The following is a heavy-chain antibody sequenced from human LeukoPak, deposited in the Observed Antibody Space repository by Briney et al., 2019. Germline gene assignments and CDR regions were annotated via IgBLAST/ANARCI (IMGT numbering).Heavy chain of an antibody. V-gene: IGHV3-7*01. CDR3: ARPMVVVRTAGHA. D-gene: IGHD2-15*01. J-gene: IGHJ5*02. Sequence: GGSLRLSCAASGFRFSSFWMTWVRQAPGKGLEWVANINQDASEKYYVDSVKGRFTISRDNAKNSLYLQMNSLRAEDTAVYYCARPMVVVRTAGHAWGQGTLVTVSS. CDR1: GFRFSSFW. CDR2: INQDASEK.